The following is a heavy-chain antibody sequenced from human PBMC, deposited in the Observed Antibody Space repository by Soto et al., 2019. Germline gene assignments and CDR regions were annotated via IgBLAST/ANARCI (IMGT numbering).Heavy chain of an antibody. J-gene: IGHJ5*02. D-gene: IGHD2-15*01. Sequence: EVQLVESGGGLVQPGGSLRLSCAASGFTFNKYWMHWVRQAPGKGLEWISRINSDGSSTNYADSVKGRFTISRDNAKNTLYMQMNRLRADDTAVYYCARVLYCSGDSCYSWFDPWGQGTLVAVSS. CDR2: INSDGSST. CDR1: GFTFNKYW. V-gene: IGHV3-74*01. CDR3: ARVLYCSGDSCYSWFDP.